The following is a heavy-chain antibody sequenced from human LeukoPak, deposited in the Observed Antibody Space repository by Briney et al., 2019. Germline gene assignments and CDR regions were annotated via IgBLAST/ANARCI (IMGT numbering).Heavy chain of an antibody. J-gene: IGHJ4*02. D-gene: IGHD3-22*01. CDR1: GFSFRSYA. V-gene: IGHV3-30*04. CDR2: ISYDGNNE. CDR3: ARDRSSSVYDSNGSYLSYFDF. Sequence: PGRSLRFSCAASGFSFRSYAMHWVRQAPGKGLEWVAVISYDGNNEYYADSAKGRFTVSRDNSKNTLYLQINSLRAEDTAIYYCARDRSSSVYDSNGSYLSYFDFWGQGTLVTVSS.